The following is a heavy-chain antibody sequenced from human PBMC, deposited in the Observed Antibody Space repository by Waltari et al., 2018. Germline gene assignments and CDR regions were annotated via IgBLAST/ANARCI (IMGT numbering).Heavy chain of an antibody. D-gene: IGHD3-16*01. Sequence: EVQLVESGGGLVQPGGSLRLSCAASGFTFSNNWMTWVRQAPGKGLGWVANINQDGSEKYSVESVKGRLTISRDNAKNSLYLQMNSLRVDDTAVYYCARVWRNYHYYGMDVWGQGTTVTVSS. CDR3: ARVWRNYHYYGMDV. V-gene: IGHV3-7*03. CDR1: GFTFSNNW. CDR2: INQDGSEK. J-gene: IGHJ6*02.